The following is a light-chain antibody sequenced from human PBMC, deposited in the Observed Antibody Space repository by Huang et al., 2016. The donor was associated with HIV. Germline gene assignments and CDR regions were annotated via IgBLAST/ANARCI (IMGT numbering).Light chain of an antibody. CDR2: AAT. CDR1: QSISSY. CDR3: QQTYITPLT. J-gene: IGKJ2*01. Sequence: DIQMTQSPSSLSASVGDRVTITCRASQSISSYLNWYQQKPGTAPKVLIYAATSLQSGVPSRFSGSGAGTDFTLTINNLQHEDSATYYCQQTYITPLTFGQGTKLEIK. V-gene: IGKV1-39*01.